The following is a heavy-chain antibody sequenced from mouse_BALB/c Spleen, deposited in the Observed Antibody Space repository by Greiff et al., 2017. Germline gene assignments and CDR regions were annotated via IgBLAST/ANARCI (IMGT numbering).Heavy chain of an antibody. D-gene: IGHD3-1*01. Sequence: QVQLQQPGAELVKPGASVKLSCKASGYTFTSYWMHWVKQRPGQGLEWIGEINPSNGRTNYNEKFKSKATLTVDKSSSTAYMQLSSLTSEDSAVYYCARGSGWGSWFADWGQGTLVTVSA. CDR1: GYTFTSYW. CDR3: ARGSGWGSWFAD. V-gene: IGHV1S81*02. J-gene: IGHJ3*01. CDR2: INPSNGRT.